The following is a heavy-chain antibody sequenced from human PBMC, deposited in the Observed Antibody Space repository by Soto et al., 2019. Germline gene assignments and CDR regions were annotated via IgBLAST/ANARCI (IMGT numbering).Heavy chain of an antibody. CDR3: ARSFHGSGVYGMDV. CDR2: IYYTEST. J-gene: IGHJ6*02. D-gene: IGHD3-10*01. CDR1: GGSISRNNW. V-gene: IGHV4-4*02. Sequence: SETLSLTCDVSGGSISRNNWWSWVRQPPGKGLEWIGEIYYTESTNYSPSLKSRVTISVDKSKNQFSLKLSSVIAADTAVYYCARSFHGSGVYGMDVWGQGTTVTVSS.